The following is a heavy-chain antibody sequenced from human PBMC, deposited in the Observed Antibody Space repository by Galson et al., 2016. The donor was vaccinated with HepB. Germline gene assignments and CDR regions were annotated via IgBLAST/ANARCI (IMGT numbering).Heavy chain of an antibody. Sequence: TLSLTCNVSGESIKSFYWTWLRQSPGKGLEWIGYMYYTGTNNYSPSLKSRVTIPVDKSKDQFSLKMTSVPAADTSVYSYAKGLAGRGNHPTWGQGILVTVSS. CDR1: GESIKSFY. J-gene: IGHJ4*02. D-gene: IGHD1-14*01. V-gene: IGHV4-59*01. CDR2: MYYTGTN. CDR3: AKGLAGRGNHPT.